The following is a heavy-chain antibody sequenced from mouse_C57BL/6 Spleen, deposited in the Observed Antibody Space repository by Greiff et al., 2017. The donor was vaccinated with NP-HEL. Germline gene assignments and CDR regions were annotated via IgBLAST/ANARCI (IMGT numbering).Heavy chain of an antibody. J-gene: IGHJ3*01. CDR1: GYTFTDYN. Sequence: VQLQQSGPELVKPGASVKIPCTASGYTFTDYNMDWVKQSHGKSLEWIGDINPNNGGTIYNQKFKGKATLTVDKSSSTAYMELRSLTSEDTAVYYCARDSSGAYWGQGTLVTVSA. V-gene: IGHV1-18*01. D-gene: IGHD3-2*02. CDR2: INPNNGGT. CDR3: ARDSSGAY.